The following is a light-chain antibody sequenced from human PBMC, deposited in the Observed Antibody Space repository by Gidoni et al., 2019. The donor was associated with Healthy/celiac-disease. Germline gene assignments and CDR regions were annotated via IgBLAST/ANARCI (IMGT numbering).Light chain of an antibody. CDR2: DAS. CDR1: PSISSW. Sequence: DIQMTPSPSTLSASVGDRVTITCRASPSISSWLAWYQQKPGKAPKLLIYDASSLESGVPSRFSGSGSGTEFTLTSSSLQPDDFATYYCQQYNSYPLTFGGGTKVEIK. V-gene: IGKV1-5*01. J-gene: IGKJ4*01. CDR3: QQYNSYPLT.